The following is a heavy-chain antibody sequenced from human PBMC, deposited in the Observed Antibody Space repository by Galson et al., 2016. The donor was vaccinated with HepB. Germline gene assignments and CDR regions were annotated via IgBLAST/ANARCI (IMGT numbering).Heavy chain of an antibody. CDR1: GFTFDDYA. V-gene: IGHV3-9*01. D-gene: IGHD4-23*01. Sequence: SLRLSCAASGFTFDDYAMHWVRQAPGKGLEWVSGISWNSDSIGYADSVKGRFTISRDNAKNSLYLQMNSLRAEDTALHYCAKGYPLSGGGNPYYFDYWGQGTLVTVSS. CDR2: ISWNSDSI. J-gene: IGHJ4*02. CDR3: AKGYPLSGGGNPYYFDY.